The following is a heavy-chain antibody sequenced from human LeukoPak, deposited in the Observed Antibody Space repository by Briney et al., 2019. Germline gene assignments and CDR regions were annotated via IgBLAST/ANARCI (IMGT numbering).Heavy chain of an antibody. CDR2: IYYSGST. J-gene: IGHJ4*02. Sequence: PSETLSLTCTVSGGSISTTTYYWGWLRQPPGKGLEWIGSIYYSGSTYHNPSLKSRVTISVDTSKNQFSLKLSSVTAADTAVYYCARGRVGATVISKWGQGTLVTVSS. D-gene: IGHD1-26*01. CDR1: GGSISTTTYY. V-gene: IGHV4-39*07. CDR3: ARGRVGATVISK.